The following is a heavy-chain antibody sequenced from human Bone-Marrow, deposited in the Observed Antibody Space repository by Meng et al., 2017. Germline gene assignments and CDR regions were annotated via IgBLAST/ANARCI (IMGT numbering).Heavy chain of an antibody. CDR2: IRSKAYGGTT. D-gene: IGHD3-3*01. Sequence: GGSLRLSCTASGFTFGDYAMSWVRQAPGKGLEWVGFIRSKAYGGTTEYAAYVKGRFTISRDDSKSIAYLQMNSLKTEDTAVYYCTSYKENYDFWSGYYWEAWFDPWGQGTLVTVSS. CDR3: TSYKENYDFWSGYYWEAWFDP. CDR1: GFTFGDYA. J-gene: IGHJ5*02. V-gene: IGHV3-49*04.